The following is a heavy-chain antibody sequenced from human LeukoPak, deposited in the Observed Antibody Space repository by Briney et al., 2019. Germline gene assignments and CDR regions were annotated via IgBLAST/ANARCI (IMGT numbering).Heavy chain of an antibody. J-gene: IGHJ5*02. Sequence: PSETLSLTCTVSGGSISSYYWSWIRQPAGKGLEWIGRIYPSGSTNYNPSLKSRVTMSVDTSENQFSLKLSSVTAADTAVYYCARDWGITIFGVSYEWFDPWGQGTRVTVSS. D-gene: IGHD3-3*01. V-gene: IGHV4-4*07. CDR2: IYPSGST. CDR3: ARDWGITIFGVSYEWFDP. CDR1: GGSISSYY.